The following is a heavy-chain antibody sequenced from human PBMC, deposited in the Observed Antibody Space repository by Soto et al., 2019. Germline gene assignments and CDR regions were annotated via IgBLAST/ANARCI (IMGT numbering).Heavy chain of an antibody. D-gene: IGHD3-22*01. Sequence: QMQLVQSGPEVMKPGTSVKVSCKASGFTFPSSAVQWVRQARGQRLEWIARIVVGSGNTNYAQKFQERLTISRNMSTNTDYRELSSLRSEDTAVYYCAAVPYYYDTSGTYFDYWGQGTLVTVSS. V-gene: IGHV1-58*01. CDR3: AAVPYYYDTSGTYFDY. CDR2: IVVGSGNT. CDR1: GFTFPSSA. J-gene: IGHJ4*02.